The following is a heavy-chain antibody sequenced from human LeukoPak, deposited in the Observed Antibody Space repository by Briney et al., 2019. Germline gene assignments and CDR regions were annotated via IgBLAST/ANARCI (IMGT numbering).Heavy chain of an antibody. CDR1: GFTFSSYG. CDR2: IWYDGSNK. D-gene: IGHD6-19*01. Sequence: GRPLRLSCAASGFTFSSYGMHWVRQAPGKGLEWVAAIWYDGSNKYYADSVKGRFTISRDNSKNTLYLQMNSLRAEDTAVYYCAREYSSGWYYYDYWGQGTLVTVSS. V-gene: IGHV3-33*01. J-gene: IGHJ4*02. CDR3: AREYSSGWYYYDY.